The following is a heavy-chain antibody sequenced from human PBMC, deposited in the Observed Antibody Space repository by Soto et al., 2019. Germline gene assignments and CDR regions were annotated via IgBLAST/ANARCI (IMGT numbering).Heavy chain of an antibody. CDR3: AREYYDSGALGAFDI. CDR2: IYYSGST. D-gene: IGHD3-22*01. CDR1: GGSISSGGYY. Sequence: SETLSLTCTVSGGSISSGGYYWSWIRQHPGKGLEWIGYIYYSGSTYYNPSLKSRVTISVDTSKNQFSLKLSSVTAADTAVYYCAREYYDSGALGAFDIWGQGTMVTVSS. J-gene: IGHJ3*02. V-gene: IGHV4-31*03.